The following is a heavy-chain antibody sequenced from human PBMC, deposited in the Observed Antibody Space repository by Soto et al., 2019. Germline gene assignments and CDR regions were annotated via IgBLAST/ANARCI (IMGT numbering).Heavy chain of an antibody. CDR1: GDSVSSNNIA. CDR2: TYYRSKWYN. CDR3: ARGRWSKFDY. Sequence: QVQLQQSGPGLVKPSQTLSLTCAVSGDSVSSNNIAWNLLRQSPWIGLEWLGRTYYRSKWYNEYAVSVRSRITINLDTSKNQFSLQLNSVTPEDTAVYYCARGRWSKFDYWGQGAQVTVSS. D-gene: IGHD2-15*01. J-gene: IGHJ4*02. V-gene: IGHV6-1*01.